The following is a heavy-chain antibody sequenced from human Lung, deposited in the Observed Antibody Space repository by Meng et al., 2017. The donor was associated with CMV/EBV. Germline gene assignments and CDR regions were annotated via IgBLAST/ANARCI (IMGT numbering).Heavy chain of an antibody. D-gene: IGHD3-3*01. CDR2: ISTSSTYI. J-gene: IGHJ1*01. Sequence: GGSXRLXCASSGFTFNGYNMNWVRQAPGKGLEWVASISTSSTYIFYADSVKGRFTVARDNSNSALYLQMDSLRAEDTAVYYCARAFYDFWSGIGHWVQGVXVTVSS. CDR3: ARAFYDFWSGIGH. V-gene: IGHV3-21*01. CDR1: GFTFNGYN.